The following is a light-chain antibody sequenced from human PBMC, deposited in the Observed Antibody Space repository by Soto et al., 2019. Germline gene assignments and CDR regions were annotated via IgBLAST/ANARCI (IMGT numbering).Light chain of an antibody. CDR1: QSGSGN. J-gene: IGKJ1*01. Sequence: EIVVTQSPATLSVSPGERATLSCRASQSGSGNLAWYQQKPGQAPRLLIYGASTRATGIPARFSGSGSGTEFTLTISSLQSEDFAVYYCQQYNNWPPTFGQGTQVEIK. V-gene: IGKV3D-15*01. CDR3: QQYNNWPPT. CDR2: GAS.